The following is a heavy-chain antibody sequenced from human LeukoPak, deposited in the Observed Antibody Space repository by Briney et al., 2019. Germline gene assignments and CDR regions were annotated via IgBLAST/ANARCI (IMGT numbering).Heavy chain of an antibody. CDR3: ARGGSSWYYFDY. D-gene: IGHD6-13*01. J-gene: IGHJ4*02. V-gene: IGHV3-21*01. Sequence: GGSLRLSCAASGFTFSSYAMSWVRQAPGKGLEWVSFISSSSSYIYYADSVKGRFTISRDNAKNSLYLQMNSLRAEDTAVYYRARGGSSWYYFDYWGQGTLVTVSS. CDR1: GFTFSSYA. CDR2: ISSSSSYI.